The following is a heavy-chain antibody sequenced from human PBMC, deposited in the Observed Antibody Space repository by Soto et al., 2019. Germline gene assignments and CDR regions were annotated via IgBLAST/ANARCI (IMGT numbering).Heavy chain of an antibody. D-gene: IGHD4-17*01. CDR1: GFLFNSYP. J-gene: IGHJ5*02. CDR2: VSSGGTRT. Sequence: GGSLRLSCAASGFLFNSYPMHWVRQAPGKGLEWVARVSSGGTRTVYADSVKGRFTVSRDNSKNTLYLDLSRVRTEDTAVYYCATLGQADYPTIDPWGQGTLVTVSS. V-gene: IGHV3-30-3*01. CDR3: ATLGQADYPTIDP.